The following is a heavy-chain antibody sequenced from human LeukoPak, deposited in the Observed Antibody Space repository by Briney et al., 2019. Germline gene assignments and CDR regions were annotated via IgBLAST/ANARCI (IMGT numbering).Heavy chain of an antibody. Sequence: GGSLRLSCAAAGFTFNIYAMIWVRQGPGKGVEWGSTISASGTNTYYADSVKGRFTVSRDNSKNSLYLQMNSLRAEDTAVYYCARVGWELLRAFDIWGQGTMVTVSS. CDR1: GFTFNIYA. V-gene: IGHV3-23*01. CDR3: ARVGWELLRAFDI. D-gene: IGHD1-26*01. CDR2: ISASGTNT. J-gene: IGHJ3*02.